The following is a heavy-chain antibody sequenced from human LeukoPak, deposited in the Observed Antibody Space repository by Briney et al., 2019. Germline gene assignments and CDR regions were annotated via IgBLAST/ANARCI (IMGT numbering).Heavy chain of an antibody. J-gene: IGHJ4*02. CDR3: ARDGVAVGATTLDY. V-gene: IGHV3-21*01. D-gene: IGHD1-26*01. CDR2: ISSSSSYI. Sequence: PGGSLRLSCAASGFTFSSYSMNWVRQAPGKGLEWVSSISSSSSYIYYADSVKGRFTISRDNAKNSLYLQMNSLRAEDTAVYYCARDGVAVGATTLDYWGQGTLVTVSS. CDR1: GFTFSSYS.